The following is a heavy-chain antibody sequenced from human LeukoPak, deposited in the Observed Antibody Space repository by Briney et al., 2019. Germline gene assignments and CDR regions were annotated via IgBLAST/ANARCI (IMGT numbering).Heavy chain of an antibody. J-gene: IGHJ4*02. D-gene: IGHD3-22*01. Sequence: GGSLRLSCAASGFTFSSYGMHWVRQAPGKGLEWVAFIRYDGSNKYYADSVKGRFTISRDNSKNTLYLQMNSLRAEDTAVYYCARDPYYYDSSGYNGFDYWGQGTLVTVSS. CDR2: IRYDGSNK. CDR1: GFTFSSYG. V-gene: IGHV3-30*02. CDR3: ARDPYYYDSSGYNGFDY.